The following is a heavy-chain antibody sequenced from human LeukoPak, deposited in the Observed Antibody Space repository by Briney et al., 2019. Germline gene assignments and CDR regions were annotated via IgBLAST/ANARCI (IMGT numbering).Heavy chain of an antibody. Sequence: GASVKVSCKASGGTFSSYAISWVRQAPGQGLEWMGGIIPIFGTANYAQKFQGRVTITADKSTSTAYMELSSLRSEDTAVYYCARDALSGSPWDYWGQGTLVTVSS. J-gene: IGHJ4*02. CDR3: ARDALSGSPWDY. D-gene: IGHD3-16*02. V-gene: IGHV1-69*06. CDR2: IIPIFGTA. CDR1: GGTFSSYA.